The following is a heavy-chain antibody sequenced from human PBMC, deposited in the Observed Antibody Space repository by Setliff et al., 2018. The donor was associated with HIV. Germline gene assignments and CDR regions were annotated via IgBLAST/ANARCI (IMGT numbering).Heavy chain of an antibody. D-gene: IGHD3-3*01. CDR3: ARSTKYYDFWSGYQPFDY. V-gene: IGHV4-31*03. J-gene: IGHJ4*02. CDR1: GGSISSGGYY. CDR2: IYYSGST. Sequence: SETLSLTCTVSGGSISSGGYYWSWIRQHPGKGLEWIGYIYYSGSTYYKPSLKSRVTISVDTSKNQFSLKLSSVTAADTVVYYCARSTKYYDFWSGYQPFDYWGQGTLVTVSS.